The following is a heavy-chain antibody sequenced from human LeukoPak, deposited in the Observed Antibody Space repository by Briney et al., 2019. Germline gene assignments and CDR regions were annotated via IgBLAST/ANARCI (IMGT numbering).Heavy chain of an antibody. CDR3: ARDQTFIVGIAAAGPSIPFDY. V-gene: IGHV1-18*01. Sequence: ASVKVSCKASGYTFTSYDISWVRQAPGQGLEWMGWISAYNGNTNYAQKLQGRVTMTTDTSTSTAYMELRSLRSDDTAVYYCARDQTFIVGIAAAGPSIPFDYWGQGTLVTVSS. CDR2: ISAYNGNT. J-gene: IGHJ4*02. D-gene: IGHD6-13*01. CDR1: GYTFTSYD.